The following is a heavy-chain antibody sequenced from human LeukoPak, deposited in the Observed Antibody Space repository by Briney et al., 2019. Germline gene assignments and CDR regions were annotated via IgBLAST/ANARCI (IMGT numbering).Heavy chain of an antibody. Sequence: GGSLRLSCAASGFTFSSYSMNWVRQAPGKGLEWVSSISSSSSYIYYADSVKGRFTISRDNAKNSLYLQMNSLRAEDTAVYYCARAGYSKGYYYYYMDVWGKGTTVTVSS. J-gene: IGHJ6*03. D-gene: IGHD4-11*01. CDR1: GFTFSSYS. CDR2: ISSSSSYI. CDR3: ARAGYSKGYYYYYMDV. V-gene: IGHV3-21*01.